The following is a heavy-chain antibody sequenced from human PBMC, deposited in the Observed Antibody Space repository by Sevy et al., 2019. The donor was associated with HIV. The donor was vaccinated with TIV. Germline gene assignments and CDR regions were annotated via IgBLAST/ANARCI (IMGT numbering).Heavy chain of an antibody. CDR2: ISGSGGST. J-gene: IGHJ5*02. CDR1: GFTFSNYA. CDR3: AKEECSTSCYRGGYGWFDP. D-gene: IGHD2-2*01. V-gene: IGHV3-23*01. Sequence: GGSLRLSCAASGFTFSNYAMSWVRQAPGKGLEWVSAISGSGGSTYYADSVKGRFTISRDNSKNTLYLQMNSLRAEDTAVYYCAKEECSTSCYRGGYGWFDPWGQGTLVTVSS.